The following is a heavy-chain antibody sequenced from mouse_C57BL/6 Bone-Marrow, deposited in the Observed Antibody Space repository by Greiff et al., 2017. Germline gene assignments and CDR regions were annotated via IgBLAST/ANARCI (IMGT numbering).Heavy chain of an antibody. Sequence: QVQLQQPGAELVRPGSSVKLSCKASGYTFTSYWMHWVKQRPIQGLEWIGNIDPYDSETHYNQKFKDKATLTVDKSSSTAYMQRSSLTSDDSAVYYWARDPTVGTFDYWGQGTTLTVSS. D-gene: IGHD1-1*01. CDR3: ARDPTVGTFDY. CDR1: GYTFTSYW. V-gene: IGHV1-52*01. CDR2: IDPYDSET. J-gene: IGHJ2*01.